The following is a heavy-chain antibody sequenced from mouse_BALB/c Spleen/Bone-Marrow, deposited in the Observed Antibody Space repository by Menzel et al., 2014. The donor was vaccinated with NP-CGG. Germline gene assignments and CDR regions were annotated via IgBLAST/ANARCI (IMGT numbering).Heavy chain of an antibody. CDR1: GFNIKDTY. Sequence: EVQLQESGAELVKPGASVKLSCTASGFNIKDTYMHWVKQRPEQGLEWIGWIDPENGDTEYAPKFQGKATMTADTSSNTAYLQLSSLTSEDTAVYYCNRYDWYFDVWGAGTTVTVSS. CDR3: NRYDWYFDV. V-gene: IGHV14-4*02. D-gene: IGHD2-14*01. CDR2: IDPENGDT. J-gene: IGHJ1*01.